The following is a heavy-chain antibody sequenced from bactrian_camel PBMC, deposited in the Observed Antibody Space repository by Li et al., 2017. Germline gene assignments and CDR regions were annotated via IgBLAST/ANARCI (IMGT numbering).Heavy chain of an antibody. D-gene: IGHD1*01. V-gene: IGHV3S55*01. CDR2: ITSDGVA. J-gene: IGHJ4*01. Sequence: QVQLVESGGGSVQAGGSLRLSCTASGFTFDVSDMGWYRQPPGNDCELVSTITSDGVAFYAEFAKGRFAISRDSAKNTLYLQMSGLKPEDSAMYYCAADRRTALASGRYLLQEGLYNYWGRGTQVTVS. CDR3: AADRRTALASGRYLLQEGLYNY. CDR1: GFTFDVSD.